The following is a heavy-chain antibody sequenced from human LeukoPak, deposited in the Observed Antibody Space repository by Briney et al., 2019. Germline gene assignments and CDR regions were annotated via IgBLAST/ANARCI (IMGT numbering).Heavy chain of an antibody. CDR1: GYSFTSYG. V-gene: IGHV1-18*01. D-gene: IGHD2-2*01. J-gene: IGHJ6*03. CDR2: ISAYNGNT. Sequence: ASVKVSCKASGYSFTSYGISWVRQAPGQGLEWMGWISAYNGNTNYAPKFQGRVTMTTDTSTSTAYMELRSLRSDDTAVYDCARVRGYCSSPSCRRLYYYYYMDVWGKGTTVTVSS. CDR3: ARVRGYCSSPSCRRLYYYYYMDV.